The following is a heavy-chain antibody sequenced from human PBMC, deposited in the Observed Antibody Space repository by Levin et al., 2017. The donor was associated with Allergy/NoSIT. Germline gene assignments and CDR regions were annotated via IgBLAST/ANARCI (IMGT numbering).Heavy chain of an antibody. J-gene: IGHJ3*02. CDR2: ISYDGSNK. CDR3: AKDLDIAVAGYDAFDI. V-gene: IGHV3-30*18. CDR1: GFTFNSYN. Sequence: GESLKISCAASGFTFNSYNMHWVRQAPGKGLEWVAVISYDGSNKYYADSVKGRFTISRDNSKNTLYLQMNSLRADDTAMYYCAKDLDIAVAGYDAFDIWGQGTMVTVSS. D-gene: IGHD6-19*01.